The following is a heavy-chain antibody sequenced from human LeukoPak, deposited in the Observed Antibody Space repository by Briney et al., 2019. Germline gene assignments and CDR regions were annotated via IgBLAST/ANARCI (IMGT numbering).Heavy chain of an antibody. CDR1: GGTFSSYA. Sequence: SVKVSCKASGGTFSSYAISWVRQAPGQGLEWMGGIIPIFGTANYAQKFQGRVTITADESTSTAYMELSSLRSEDTAVYYCARASSEDIVAPEIDYWGQGTLVTVSS. CDR3: ARASSEDIVAPEIDY. D-gene: IGHD5-12*01. J-gene: IGHJ4*02. CDR2: IIPIFGTA. V-gene: IGHV1-69*13.